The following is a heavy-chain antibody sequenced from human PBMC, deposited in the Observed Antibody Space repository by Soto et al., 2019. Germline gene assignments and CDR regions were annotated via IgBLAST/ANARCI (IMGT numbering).Heavy chain of an antibody. V-gene: IGHV5-51*01. CDR3: ARRTYGSGSYYNDGFDY. CDR1: GYSFTSYW. Sequence: PGESLKISCKGSGYSFTSYWIGWVRQIPGKGLEWMGIIYPGDSDTRYSPSFQGQVTISADKSISTAYLQWSSLKASDTAMYYCARRTYGSGSYYNDGFDYWGQGTLVTVSS. D-gene: IGHD3-10*01. CDR2: IYPGDSDT. J-gene: IGHJ4*02.